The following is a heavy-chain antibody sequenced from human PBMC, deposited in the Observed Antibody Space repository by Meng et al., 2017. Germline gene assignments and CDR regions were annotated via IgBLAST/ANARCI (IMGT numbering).Heavy chain of an antibody. V-gene: IGHV3-33*01. J-gene: IGHJ4*02. Sequence: GQRGVLGGGLVRPGRPLRCSCAASGFTFSSYGMHWVRQAPGKGLEWVAVIWYDGSNKYYADSVKGRFTISRDNSKNTLYLQMNSLRAEDTAVYYCARVVYSSGWSFDYWGQGTLVTVSS. CDR2: IWYDGSNK. D-gene: IGHD6-19*01. CDR3: ARVVYSSGWSFDY. CDR1: GFTFSSYG.